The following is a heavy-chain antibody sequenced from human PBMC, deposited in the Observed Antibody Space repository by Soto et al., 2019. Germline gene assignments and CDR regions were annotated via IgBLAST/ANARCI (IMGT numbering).Heavy chain of an antibody. CDR3: ARDHSITMVRGVIFDY. V-gene: IGHV1-69*13. Sequence: ASVKVSCKASGGTFSSYAISWVRQAPGQGLEWMGGIIPIFGTANYAQKFQGRVTITADESTSTAYMELSSLRSEDTAVYYCARDHSITMVRGVIFDYWGQGTLVTVSS. J-gene: IGHJ4*02. CDR2: IIPIFGTA. CDR1: GGTFSSYA. D-gene: IGHD3-10*01.